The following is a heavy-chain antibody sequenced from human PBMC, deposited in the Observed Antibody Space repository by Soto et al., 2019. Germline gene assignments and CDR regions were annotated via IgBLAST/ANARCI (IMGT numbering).Heavy chain of an antibody. D-gene: IGHD1-1*01. CDR2: VNVRGSGGNT. V-gene: IGHV3-20*04. Sequence: GGSLRLSCSASGFTFAAYGMGWVRQAPGKGLEWVSSVNVRGSGGNTFYADSVKGRFTISRDDSTDALSLQMHSLTAEDTAVYYCVRGGVGGTRRFDVWGRGTLVTVSS. CDR1: GFTFAAYG. J-gene: IGHJ4*02. CDR3: VRGGVGGTRRFDV.